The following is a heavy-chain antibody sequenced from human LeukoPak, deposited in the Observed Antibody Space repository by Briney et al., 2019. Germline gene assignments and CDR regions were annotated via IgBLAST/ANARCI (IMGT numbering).Heavy chain of an antibody. CDR1: GFTVSSNY. V-gene: IGHV3-53*01. Sequence: QPGGSLRLSCAASGFTVSSNYMSWVRQAPGKGLEWVSVIYSGGSTYYADSVKGRFTISRDNSKNTLYLQMNSLRAEDTAVYYCARDPHYYDSSGYFQYWGQGTLVTVSS. D-gene: IGHD3-22*01. J-gene: IGHJ4*02. CDR3: ARDPHYYDSSGYFQY. CDR2: IYSGGST.